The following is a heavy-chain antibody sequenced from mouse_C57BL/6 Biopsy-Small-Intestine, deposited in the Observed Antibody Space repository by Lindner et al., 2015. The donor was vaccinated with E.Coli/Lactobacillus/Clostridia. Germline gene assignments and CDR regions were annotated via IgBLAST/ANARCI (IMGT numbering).Heavy chain of an antibody. D-gene: IGHD4-1*01. V-gene: IGHV1-81*01. CDR2: IYPRSGNT. CDR3: ARIWGYAMDY. J-gene: IGHJ4*01. Sequence: VQLQESGAELVRPGASVKLSCKASGYTFTSYGISWVKQRTGQGLEWIGEIYPRSGNTYYNEKFKGKATLTADKSSSTAYMEFRSLTSEDSAVYFCARIWGYAMDYWGQGTSVTVSS. CDR1: GYTFTSYG.